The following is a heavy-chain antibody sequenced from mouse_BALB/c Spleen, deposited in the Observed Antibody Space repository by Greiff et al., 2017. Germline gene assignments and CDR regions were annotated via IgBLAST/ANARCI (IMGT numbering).Heavy chain of an antibody. CDR2: ISYDGSN. Sequence: ESGPGLVKPSQSLSLTCSVTGYSITSGYYWNWIRQFPGNKLEWMGYISYDGSNNYNPSLKNRISITRDTSKNQFFLKLNSVTTEDTATYYCAPYYGSSYYAMDYWGQGTSVTVSS. D-gene: IGHD1-1*01. CDR3: APYYGSSYYAMDY. CDR1: GYSITSGYY. J-gene: IGHJ4*01. V-gene: IGHV3-6*02.